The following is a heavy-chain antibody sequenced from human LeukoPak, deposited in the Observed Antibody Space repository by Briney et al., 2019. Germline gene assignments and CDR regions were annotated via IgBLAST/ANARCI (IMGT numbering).Heavy chain of an antibody. CDR2: ISYDGNNK. J-gene: IGHJ4*02. V-gene: IGHV3-30-3*01. D-gene: IGHD6-19*01. CDR3: VRAGAVAGTAPFDF. CDR1: GFTFSDYY. Sequence: GGSLRLSCAASGFTFSDYYMSWIRQAPGKGLEWVAVISYDGNNKYYADSVKGRFTISRENSKNTLFLQMNSLRAEDTAVYYCVRAGAVAGTAPFDFWGQGTLVTVSS.